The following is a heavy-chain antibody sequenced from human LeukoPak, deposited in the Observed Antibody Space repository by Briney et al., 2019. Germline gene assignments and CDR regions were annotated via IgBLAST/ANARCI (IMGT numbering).Heavy chain of an antibody. V-gene: IGHV4-34*01. CDR1: GGSFSGYY. CDR2: INHSGGT. CDR3: ARVRQQLVPAYFDY. J-gene: IGHJ4*02. Sequence: PSETLSLTCAVYGGSFSGYYWSWIRQPPGKGLEWIGEINHSGGTNYNPSLKSRVTISVDTSKNQFSLKLSSVTAADTAVYYCARVRQQLVPAYFDYWGQGTLVTVSS. D-gene: IGHD6-13*01.